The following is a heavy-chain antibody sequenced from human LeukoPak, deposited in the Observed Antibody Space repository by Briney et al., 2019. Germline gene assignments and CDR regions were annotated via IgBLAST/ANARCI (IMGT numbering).Heavy chain of an antibody. Sequence: KTSETLSLTCTVSGDSISTYYWSWIRQPPGKGLEWIGYIYYRVTSDYNPSLKSRVTMSVGMSTRQISLKLSSVTAADTAVYYCARAVGGDGSGSLWGPGTLVTVSS. CDR1: GDSISTYY. CDR3: ARAVGGDGSGSL. CDR2: IYYRVTS. D-gene: IGHD3-10*01. J-gene: IGHJ4*02. V-gene: IGHV4-59*01.